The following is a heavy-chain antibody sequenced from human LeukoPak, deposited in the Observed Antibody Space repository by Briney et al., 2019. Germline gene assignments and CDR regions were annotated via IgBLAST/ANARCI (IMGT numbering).Heavy chain of an antibody. CDR1: GFTFSSYS. V-gene: IGHV3-21*01. J-gene: IGHJ6*02. Sequence: GGSLRLSCAASGFTFSSYSMNWVRQAPGKGLEWVSSISSSNSYIYYADSVKGRFTISRDNAKNSLYLQMNSLRAEDTAVYYYASEREDYYYGMDVWGQGTTVTVSS. CDR3: ASEREDYYYGMDV. CDR2: ISSSNSYI.